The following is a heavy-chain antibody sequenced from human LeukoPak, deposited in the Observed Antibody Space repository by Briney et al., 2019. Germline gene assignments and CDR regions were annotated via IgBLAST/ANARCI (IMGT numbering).Heavy chain of an antibody. CDR3: AKDQGSGSGSYSWGYFDY. CDR2: IKSKIHGGTI. D-gene: IGHD3-10*01. V-gene: IGHV3-15*01. J-gene: IGHJ4*02. CDR1: GFTFDKAW. Sequence: PGGSLRLSCAASGFTFDKAWMTWVRQAPGKGLEWVGRIKSKIHGGTIDYAAPVKGRFTISRDDSENTVYLQMNSLRAEDTAVYYCAKDQGSGSGSYSWGYFDYWGQGALVAVSS.